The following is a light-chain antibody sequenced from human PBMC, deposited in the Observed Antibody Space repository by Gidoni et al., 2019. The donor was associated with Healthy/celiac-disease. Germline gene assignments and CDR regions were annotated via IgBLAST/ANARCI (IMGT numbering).Light chain of an antibody. CDR2: DVS. V-gene: IGLV2-14*01. J-gene: IGLJ1*01. CDR1: SSDVGGYNY. Sequence: QSALTQPASGSGSPGQSITISCTGTSSDVGGYNYVSWYQQHPGKAPKLMIYDVSNRPSGVSNRFSGSKSGNTASLTISGLQAEDEADYYCSSYTSSRYVFGTGTKVTVL. CDR3: SSYTSSRYV.